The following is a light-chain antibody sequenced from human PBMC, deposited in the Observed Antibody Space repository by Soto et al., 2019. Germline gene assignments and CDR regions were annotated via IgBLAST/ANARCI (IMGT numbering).Light chain of an antibody. J-gene: IGKJ4*01. Sequence: EIVMTQTPVSLSVTPGQSASIFCKSSQNLLLETTGKNYLYWLLQKPGQPPQLLIYEVSNRFSGVPDRFSGSGSGTDFTLQISRVEAEDVGIYYCMQSIQVPLTFGGGTEVKIK. CDR1: QNLLLETTGKNY. CDR3: MQSIQVPLT. V-gene: IGKV2D-29*01. CDR2: EVS.